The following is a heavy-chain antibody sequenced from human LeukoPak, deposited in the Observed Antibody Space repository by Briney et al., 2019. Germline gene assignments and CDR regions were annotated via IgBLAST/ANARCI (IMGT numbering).Heavy chain of an antibody. Sequence: GGSLRLSCAASGFTFSDYGMHWVRQAPGKGLEWVAVVSYDGSNKYYADSVKGRFTISRDNSKNTLYLQMNSLRAEDTAVYYCAKDQPYGSGSYYGYFDYWGQGTLVTVSS. CDR3: AKDQPYGSGSYYGYFDY. CDR2: VSYDGSNK. CDR1: GFTFSDYG. V-gene: IGHV3-30*18. D-gene: IGHD3-10*01. J-gene: IGHJ4*02.